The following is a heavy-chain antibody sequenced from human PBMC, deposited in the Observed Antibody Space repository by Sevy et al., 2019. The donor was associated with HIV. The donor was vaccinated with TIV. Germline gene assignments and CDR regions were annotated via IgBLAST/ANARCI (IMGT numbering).Heavy chain of an antibody. CDR1: GFTVSTNY. Sequence: GGSLRLSCAVSGFTVSTNYMSWVRQAPGKGLEWVSVIYTGGSTYYVDSVKGRFTISRDNSKNTLYLQTNSLRAEDTAVYYCAREDRYGAGAFDIWGQGTMVTVSS. V-gene: IGHV3-53*01. CDR2: IYTGGST. J-gene: IGHJ3*02. CDR3: AREDRYGAGAFDI. D-gene: IGHD3-10*01.